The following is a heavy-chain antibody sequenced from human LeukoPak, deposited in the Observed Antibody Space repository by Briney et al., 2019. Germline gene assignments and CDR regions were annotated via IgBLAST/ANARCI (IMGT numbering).Heavy chain of an antibody. CDR2: INPNSGGT. V-gene: IGHV1-2*02. CDR1: GYTFTGYY. CDR3: ARNSPYAGYNVAAAGTNAFDI. D-gene: IGHD6-13*01. J-gene: IGHJ3*02. Sequence: GASVKVSCKASGYTFTGYYMHWVRQAPGQGLEWMGWINPNSGGTNYAQKFQGRVTMTRDTSISTAYMELSRLRSDDTAVYYCARNSPYAGYNVAAAGTNAFDIWGQGTMVTVSS.